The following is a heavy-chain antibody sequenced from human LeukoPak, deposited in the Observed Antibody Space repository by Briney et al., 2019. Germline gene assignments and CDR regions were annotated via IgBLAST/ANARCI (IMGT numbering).Heavy chain of an antibody. CDR3: ASGETTVTSDPFFDY. Sequence: SETLSLTCTVSGYSISSGYYWGWIRQPPGKGLEWIGSIYHSGSTYYNPSLKSRVTISVDTSKNQFSLKLSSVTAADTAVYYCASGETTVTSDPFFDYWGQGTLVTVSS. J-gene: IGHJ4*02. V-gene: IGHV4-38-2*02. D-gene: IGHD4-11*01. CDR2: IYHSGST. CDR1: GYSISSGYY.